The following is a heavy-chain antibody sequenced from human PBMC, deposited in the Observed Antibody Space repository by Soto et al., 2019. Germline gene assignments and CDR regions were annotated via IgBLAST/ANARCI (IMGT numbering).Heavy chain of an antibody. CDR2: ITGTSAFT. J-gene: IGHJ4*02. CDR3: ARDNLAFQGAFDL. V-gene: IGHV3-21*01. D-gene: IGHD3-16*01. Sequence: GSLRLSCPASGFVFSDFQFNWVRQAPGGGLEWLSSITGTSAFTEYAESIEGRFTISRDNPNKLLFLHMDNLRPEDTAVYYCARDNLAFQGAFDLWGQGTLVTVSS. CDR1: GFVFSDFQ.